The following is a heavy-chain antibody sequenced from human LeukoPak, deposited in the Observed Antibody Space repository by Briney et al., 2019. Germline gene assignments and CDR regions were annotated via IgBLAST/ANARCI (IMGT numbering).Heavy chain of an antibody. CDR1: GDSISSGDYY. J-gene: IGHJ4*02. D-gene: IGHD5-18*01. Sequence: PSETLSLTCTVSGDSISSGDYYWSWVRQPAGKGLEWIGRISSSGSTNYNPSLKSRVTISVDTSKNQFSLKLSSVTAADTAVYFCARGYSYAYYFDCWGQGNLVTVSS. CDR3: ARGYSYAYYFDC. CDR2: ISSSGST. V-gene: IGHV4-61*02.